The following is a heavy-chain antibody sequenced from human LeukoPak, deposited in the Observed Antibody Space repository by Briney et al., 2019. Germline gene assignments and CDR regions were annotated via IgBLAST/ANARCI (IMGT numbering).Heavy chain of an antibody. CDR1: GFTFSSYG. J-gene: IGHJ4*02. CDR2: ISYDGSNK. D-gene: IGHD2-15*01. CDR3: AKTALGYCSGGSCYTFDY. V-gene: IGHV3-30*18. Sequence: PGRSLRLSCAASGFTFSSYGMHWVRQAPGKGLEWVAVISYDGSNKYYADSVKGRFTISRDNSKNTLYLQMNSLRAEDTAVYCCAKTALGYCSGGSCYTFDYWGQGTLVTVSS.